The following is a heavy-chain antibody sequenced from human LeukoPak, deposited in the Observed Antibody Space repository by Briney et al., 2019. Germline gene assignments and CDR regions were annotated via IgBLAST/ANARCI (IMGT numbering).Heavy chain of an antibody. V-gene: IGHV3-7*01. CDR3: ARSIWSGYYAVYYYYYMDV. CDR1: GFTFSSYL. D-gene: IGHD3-3*01. J-gene: IGHJ6*03. Sequence: GGSLILSSAPSGFTFSSYLMSWVRQAPRQGLEGAANIKQDGSEKYYVDSVKGRFTISRDNAKNSLYLQMNSLRAEDTAVYYCARSIWSGYYAVYYYYYMDVWGKGTTVTVSS. CDR2: IKQDGSEK.